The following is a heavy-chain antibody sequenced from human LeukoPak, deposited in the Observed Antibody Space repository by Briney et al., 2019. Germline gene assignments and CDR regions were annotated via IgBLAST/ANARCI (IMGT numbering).Heavy chain of an antibody. V-gene: IGHV1-8*03. CDR2: MNPNSGNT. Sequence: ASVKVSCKASGYTFTSYDINWVRQATGQGLEWMGWMNPNSGNTGYAQKFQGRVTITRNTSISTAYMELSSLRSEDTAVYYCARSDYYYYYMDVWGKGTTVTVSS. CDR1: GYTFTSYD. J-gene: IGHJ6*03. CDR3: ARSDYYYYYMDV.